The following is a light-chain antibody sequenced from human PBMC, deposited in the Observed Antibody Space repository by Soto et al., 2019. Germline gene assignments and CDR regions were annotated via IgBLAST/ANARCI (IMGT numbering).Light chain of an antibody. CDR1: QSVSSY. J-gene: IGKJ1*01. Sequence: ETSLTQSPGTLSLSPGERATLSCRASQSVSSYLAWYQQKPGQAPRLLIYDASNRATGIPARFSGSGSGTDFTLTISSLEPEDFAVYYCQQRSNWPWTFGQGTKVDI. CDR2: DAS. CDR3: QQRSNWPWT. V-gene: IGKV3-11*01.